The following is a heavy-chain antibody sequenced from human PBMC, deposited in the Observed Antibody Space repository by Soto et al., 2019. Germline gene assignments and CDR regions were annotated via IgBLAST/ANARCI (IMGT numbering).Heavy chain of an antibody. V-gene: IGHV3-48*03. J-gene: IGHJ4*02. Sequence: GGSLRLSCAASGFTFSSYEMNWVRQAPGKGLEWVSYISSSGSTIYYADSVKGRLTISRDNAKNSLYLQMNSLRAEDTAVYYCARMNLEPYYFDYWGQGTLVTVSS. CDR3: ARMNLEPYYFDY. CDR1: GFTFSSYE. CDR2: ISSSGSTI.